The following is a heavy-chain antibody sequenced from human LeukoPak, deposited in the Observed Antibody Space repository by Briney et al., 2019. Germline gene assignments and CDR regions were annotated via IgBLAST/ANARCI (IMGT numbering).Heavy chain of an antibody. D-gene: IGHD1-1*01. V-gene: IGHV3-33*06. CDR3: AKKRGMRQVWNWFDP. J-gene: IGHJ5*02. CDR1: GFSFSSFG. Sequence: GGSLRLSCAASGFSFSSFGMHWVRQAPGKGLEWVAVISFDGSANNYADSVKGRFTISRDNSNNTLYLQMNSLRLEDTAVYYCAKKRGMRQVWNWFDPCGQGTLVTVSS. CDR2: ISFDGSAN.